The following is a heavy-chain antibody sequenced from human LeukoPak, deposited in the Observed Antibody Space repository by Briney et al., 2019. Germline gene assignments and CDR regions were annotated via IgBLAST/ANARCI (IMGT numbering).Heavy chain of an antibody. J-gene: IGHJ4*02. CDR1: GYTFTSYG. V-gene: IGHV1-18*01. CDR2: ISAYNGNT. D-gene: IGHD6-19*01. CDR3: AKDEQWLVDY. Sequence: GASVKVSCKTSGYTFTSYGISWVRQAPGQGLEWMGWISAYNGNTNYAQKFQGRVTMTTDTSTSTVYMELRSLRSDDTAVYYCAKDEQWLVDYWGQGTLVTVSS.